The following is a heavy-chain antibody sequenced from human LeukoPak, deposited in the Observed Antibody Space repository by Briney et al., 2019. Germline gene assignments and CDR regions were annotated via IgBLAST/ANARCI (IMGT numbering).Heavy chain of an antibody. Sequence: SVKVSCKASGGTFSSYAISWVRQAPGQGLEWMGRIIPIFGTANYAQKFQGRVTITTDESTSTAYMELSSLRSEDTAVYYCARERAPVGVITNAFDIWGQGTMVTVSS. D-gene: IGHD3-22*01. J-gene: IGHJ3*02. CDR2: IIPIFGTA. CDR3: ARERAPVGVITNAFDI. CDR1: GGTFSSYA. V-gene: IGHV1-69*05.